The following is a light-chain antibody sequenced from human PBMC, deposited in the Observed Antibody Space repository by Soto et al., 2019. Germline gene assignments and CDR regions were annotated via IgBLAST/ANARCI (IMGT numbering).Light chain of an antibody. CDR1: QSVSSSY. V-gene: IGKV3-20*01. Sequence: EIVLTQSPGTLSLSPGERATLSCRASQSVSSSYLAWYQQKPGQAPRLLIYGASSNATGIPDRFSGSGSGTDFTLTISRLEPEDFAVYYCQQFGSSPLFTFGPGTKVDVK. CDR3: QQFGSSPLFT. CDR2: GAS. J-gene: IGKJ3*01.